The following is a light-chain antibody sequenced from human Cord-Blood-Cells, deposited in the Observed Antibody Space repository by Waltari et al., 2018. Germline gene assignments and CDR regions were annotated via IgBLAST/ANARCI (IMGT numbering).Light chain of an antibody. V-gene: IGKV3-15*01. J-gene: IGKJ2*03. CDR1: QSVSSN. CDR3: QQCNNWPYS. Sequence: EIVMTQSPATLSVSPGERATLSCRASQSVSSNLAWYQQKPGQAPRPLIYGASTRATGIPARFSGSGSGTEFTLTISSLQSEDFAVYYCQQCNNWPYSFGQGTKLEIK. CDR2: GAS.